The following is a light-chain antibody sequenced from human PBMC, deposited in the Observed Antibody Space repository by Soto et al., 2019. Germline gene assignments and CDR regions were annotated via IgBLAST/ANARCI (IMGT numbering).Light chain of an antibody. J-gene: IGLJ2*01. CDR3: ATWDDSLNGLV. CDR1: SSNIKTNG. Sequence: QSVLTQPPSASGTPGQRVTISCSGGSSNIKTNGVRWYQQVPGAAPKLLLYSNNQRPSGAPDRFSGSKSGPSASLAISGLQSDDEATYHCATWDDSLNGLVFGGGTKLTVL. CDR2: SNN. V-gene: IGLV1-44*01.